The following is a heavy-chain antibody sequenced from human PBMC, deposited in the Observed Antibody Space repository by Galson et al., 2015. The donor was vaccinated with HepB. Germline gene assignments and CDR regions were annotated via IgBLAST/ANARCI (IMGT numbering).Heavy chain of an antibody. D-gene: IGHD6-19*01. CDR3: ARDWGIAVAGTWWFDP. CDR2: ISSSSDYI. V-gene: IGHV3-21*06. J-gene: IGHJ5*02. CDR1: GFMFGSYN. Sequence: SLRLSCAASGFMFGSYNMNWVRQAPGKGLEWVSSISSSSDYIHYADSVKGRFTISRDNAKNTLYLQMNSLRAEDTAVYYCARDWGIAVAGTWWFDPWGQGTLVTVSS.